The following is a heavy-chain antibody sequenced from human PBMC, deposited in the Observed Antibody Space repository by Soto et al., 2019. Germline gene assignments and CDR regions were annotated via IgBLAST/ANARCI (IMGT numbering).Heavy chain of an antibody. D-gene: IGHD6-19*01. CDR3: ARVRGSGWYMGYYCGMDV. CDR2: INHSGST. Sequence: SETLSLTCAVYGGSFSGYYWSWIRQPPGKGLEWIGEINHSGSTNYNPSLKSRVTISVDTSKNQFSLKLSSVTAADTAVYYCARVRGSGWYMGYYCGMDVWGQGTTVTVSS. J-gene: IGHJ6*02. V-gene: IGHV4-34*01. CDR1: GGSFSGYY.